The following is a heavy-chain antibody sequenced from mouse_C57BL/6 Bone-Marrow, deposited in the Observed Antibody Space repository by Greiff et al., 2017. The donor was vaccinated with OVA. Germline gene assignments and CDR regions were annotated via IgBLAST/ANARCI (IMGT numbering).Heavy chain of an antibody. J-gene: IGHJ4*01. CDR3: ARYSTYDGYYDGAMDY. CDR2: IRNKANGYTT. D-gene: IGHD2-3*01. Sequence: EVQGVESGGGLVQPGGSLSLSCAASGFTFTDYYMSWVRQPPGKALEWLGFIRNKANGYTTEYSASVKGRFTISRDNSQSNLYLQMNALRAEDSAKYYCARYSTYDGYYDGAMDYWGQGTSVTVSS. CDR1: GFTFTDYY. V-gene: IGHV7-3*01.